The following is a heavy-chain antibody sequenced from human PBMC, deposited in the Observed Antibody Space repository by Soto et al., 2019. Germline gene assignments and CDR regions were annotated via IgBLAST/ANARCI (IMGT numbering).Heavy chain of an antibody. CDR2: IIPIFGTA. Sequence: QVQLVQSGAEVRKPGSSVKVSCKASGGTFSRHAISWVRQAPGQGLEWMGGIIPIFGTANHAQKFQVRVTIIADESTSTVYMELSSLRSEDTAMYYCARGWGYDSNDYYYAYWGQGPLVIVSS. V-gene: IGHV1-69*01. CDR1: GGTFSRHA. J-gene: IGHJ4*02. D-gene: IGHD3-22*01. CDR3: ARGWGYDSNDYYYAY.